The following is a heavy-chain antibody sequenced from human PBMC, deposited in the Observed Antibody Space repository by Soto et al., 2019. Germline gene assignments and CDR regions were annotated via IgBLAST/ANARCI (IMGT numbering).Heavy chain of an antibody. Sequence: QVQLVQSGAEVKKPGSSVKVSCKASADTFNSYSLSWLRQAPGQRLEWMGGITPVFGTADYAQSFEDRLTITADDSTSTGYMELSSLRSGDSADYYCARSLEGTTVTNWFDPWGQGALVTVSS. J-gene: IGHJ5*02. CDR2: ITPVFGTA. CDR1: ADTFNSYS. CDR3: ARSLEGTTVTNWFDP. V-gene: IGHV1-69*01. D-gene: IGHD4-17*01.